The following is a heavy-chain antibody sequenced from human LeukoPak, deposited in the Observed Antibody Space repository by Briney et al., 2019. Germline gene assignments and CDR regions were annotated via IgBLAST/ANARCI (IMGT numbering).Heavy chain of an antibody. CDR2: INPNSGGT. J-gene: IGHJ5*02. V-gene: IGHV1-2*02. Sequence: GASVKVSCKASGYTFTGYYMHWVRQAPGQGLEWMGWINPNSGGTNYAQKFQGRVTMTRDTPISTAYMELSRLRSDDTAVYYCAREVDAAAAYNWFDPWGQGTLVTVSS. CDR1: GYTFTGYY. D-gene: IGHD2-2*01. CDR3: AREVDAAAAYNWFDP.